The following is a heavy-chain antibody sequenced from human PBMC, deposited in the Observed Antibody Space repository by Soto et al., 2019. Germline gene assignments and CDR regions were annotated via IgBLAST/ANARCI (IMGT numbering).Heavy chain of an antibody. V-gene: IGHV1-3*01. CDR1: GYTFTSYA. CDR3: ARVIGGLYYFDY. CDR2: INAGNGNT. D-gene: IGHD3-16*01. J-gene: IGHJ4*02. Sequence: VASVKVSCKASGYTFTSYAMHWVRQAPGQRLEWVGWINAGNGNTKYSQKFQGRVIITRDTSASTAYMELSSLRSEDTAVYYCARVIGGLYYFDYWGQGTLVTVSS.